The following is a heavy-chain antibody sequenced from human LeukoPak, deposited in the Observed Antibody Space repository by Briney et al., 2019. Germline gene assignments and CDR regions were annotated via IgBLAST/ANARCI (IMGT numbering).Heavy chain of an antibody. V-gene: IGHV3-7*01. CDR2: IKQDGSEK. J-gene: IGHJ4*02. Sequence: PGGSLRLSCAASGFTFSSYWMSWVRQAPGKGLEWVANIKQDGSEKYYVDSVKGRFTISRDNAKNSLYLQMNSLRAEDTAVYYCARGRGEYQLLWVDYWGQGTLVTVSS. CDR1: GFTFSSYW. CDR3: ARGRGEYQLLWVDY. D-gene: IGHD2-2*01.